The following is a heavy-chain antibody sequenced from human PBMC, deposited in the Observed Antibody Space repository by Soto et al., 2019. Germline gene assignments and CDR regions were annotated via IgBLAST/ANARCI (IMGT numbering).Heavy chain of an antibody. J-gene: IGHJ6*02. CDR2: INHSGST. D-gene: IGHD3-3*01. CDR3: ARVSYFWRYYGMDV. Sequence: PSETLSLTCAVYGGSFSGYYWSWIRQAPGKGLEWIGEINHSGSTNYNPSLKSRVTISVDTSKNQFSLKLSSVTAADTAVYYCARVSYFWRYYGMDVWGQGTTVTVSS. V-gene: IGHV4-34*01. CDR1: GGSFSGYY.